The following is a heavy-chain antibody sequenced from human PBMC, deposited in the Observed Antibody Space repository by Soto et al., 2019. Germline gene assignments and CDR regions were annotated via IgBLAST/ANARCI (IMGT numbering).Heavy chain of an antibody. J-gene: IGHJ4*02. CDR1: GGTFSSYT. Sequence: GASVKVSCKASGGTFSSYTISWVRQAPGQGLEWMGRIIPILGIANYAQKFQGRVTITADKSTSTAYMELSSLRSEDTAVYYCARSQYYDILTGPPAYFDYWGQGTLVTVSS. D-gene: IGHD3-9*01. CDR3: ARSQYYDILTGPPAYFDY. CDR2: IIPILGIA. V-gene: IGHV1-69*02.